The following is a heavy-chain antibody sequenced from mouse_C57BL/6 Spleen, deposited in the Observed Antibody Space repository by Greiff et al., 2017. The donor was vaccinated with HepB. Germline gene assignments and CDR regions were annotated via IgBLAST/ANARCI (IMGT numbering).Heavy chain of an antibody. J-gene: IGHJ3*01. V-gene: IGHV1-15*01. CDR3: TRSDYGSSYGFAY. D-gene: IGHD1-1*01. Sequence: VKLMESGAELVRPGASVTLSCKASGYTFTDYEMHWVKQTPVHGLEWIGAIDPETGGTAYNQKFKGKAILTADKSSSTAYMELRSLTSEDSAVYYCTRSDYGSSYGFAYWGQGTLVTVSA. CDR1: GYTFTDYE. CDR2: IDPETGGT.